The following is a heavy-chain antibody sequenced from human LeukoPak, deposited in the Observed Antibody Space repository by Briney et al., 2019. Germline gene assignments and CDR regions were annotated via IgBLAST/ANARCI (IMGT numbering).Heavy chain of an antibody. D-gene: IGHD3-16*02. V-gene: IGHV3-23*01. CDR2: ISGSGGTT. CDR3: AKDRAFGGVIGLDY. CDR1: GFTFSSYA. Sequence: GGSLRLSCAASGFTFSSYAMSWVRQAPGKGLEWVSVISGSGGTTYYADSVKGRFTISRDNSMNTLYLQTNSLRVEDTAVYYCAKDRAFGGVIGLDYWGQGTLVTVSS. J-gene: IGHJ4*02.